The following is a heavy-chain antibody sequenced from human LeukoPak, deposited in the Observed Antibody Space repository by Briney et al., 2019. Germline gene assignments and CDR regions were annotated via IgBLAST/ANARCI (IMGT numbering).Heavy chain of an antibody. CDR1: GGTFSSYA. Sequence: GASVKVSCKASGGTFSSYAISWVRQAPGQGLEWMGGIIPIFGTANYAQKFQGRVTITADESTSTAYMELSSLRSEDTAVYYCASPGPNLYGDYGSEKFDYWGQGTLVTVSS. J-gene: IGHJ4*02. V-gene: IGHV1-69*13. CDR3: ASPGPNLYGDYGSEKFDY. CDR2: IIPIFGTA. D-gene: IGHD4-17*01.